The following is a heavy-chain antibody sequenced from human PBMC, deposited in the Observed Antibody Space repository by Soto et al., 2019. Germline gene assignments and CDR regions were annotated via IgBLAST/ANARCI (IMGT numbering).Heavy chain of an antibody. CDR2: IYYSGTT. D-gene: IGHD2-21*01. CDR1: GGSISSGGYY. V-gene: IGHV4-31*03. CDR3: AASCVACGGFNYYGMDV. J-gene: IGHJ6*02. Sequence: QVQLQESGPGLVKPSQTLSLTCTVSGGSISSGGYYWYWIRQHPGKGLEWIGYIYYSGTTYYNPSRKSRVTISVGTSKNQFSLKLSSVTAADTAVYYCAASCVACGGFNYYGMDVWGQGTTVTVSS.